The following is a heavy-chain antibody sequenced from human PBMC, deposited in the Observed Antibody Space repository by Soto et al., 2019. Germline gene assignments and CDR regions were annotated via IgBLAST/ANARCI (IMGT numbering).Heavy chain of an antibody. CDR1: GYTFTAYY. J-gene: IGHJ4*02. CDR3: ARGITFTGWEPPHLDY. CDR2: INPNSGVR. Sequence: GASVKVSCKASGYTFTAYYLHWVRQAHGQGLEWMGWINPNSGVRNYEQKFQGRVTMTRDASINTAYMELSSLRSDDTAVYYCARGITFTGWEPPHLDYWGQGTMVTVSS. V-gene: IGHV1-2*02. D-gene: IGHD1-26*01.